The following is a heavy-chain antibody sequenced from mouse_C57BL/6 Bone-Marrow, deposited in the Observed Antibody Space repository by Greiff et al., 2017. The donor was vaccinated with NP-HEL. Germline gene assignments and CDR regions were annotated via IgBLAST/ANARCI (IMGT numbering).Heavy chain of an antibody. Sequence: QVQLQQSGAELARPGASVKLSCKASGYTFTSYGISWVKQRTGQGLEWIGEIYPRSGNTYYNEKFKGKATLTADKSSSTAYMELRSLTSEDSAVYFCARGYYGSSSFDYWGQGTTLTVAS. CDR1: GYTFTSYG. J-gene: IGHJ2*01. CDR3: ARGYYGSSSFDY. V-gene: IGHV1-81*01. D-gene: IGHD1-1*01. CDR2: IYPRSGNT.